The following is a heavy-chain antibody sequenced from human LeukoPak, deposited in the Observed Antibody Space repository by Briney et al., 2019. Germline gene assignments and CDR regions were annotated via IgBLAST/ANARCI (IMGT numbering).Heavy chain of an antibody. CDR3: ARDVRSCPDY. CDR1: GFTFSSYS. D-gene: IGHD2-15*01. V-gene: IGHV3-21*01. J-gene: IGHJ4*02. CDR2: ISSSSSYI. Sequence: TGGSLRLSCAASGFTFSSYSMNWVRQAPGKGLEWVSSISSSSSYIYYADSVKGRFTISRDNAKNSLYLQINSLRAEDTAVYYCARDVRSCPDYWGQGTLVTVSS.